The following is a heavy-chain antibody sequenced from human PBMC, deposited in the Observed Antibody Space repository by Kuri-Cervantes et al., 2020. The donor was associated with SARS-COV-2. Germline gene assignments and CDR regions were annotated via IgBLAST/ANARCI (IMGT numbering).Heavy chain of an antibody. CDR3: ATESGYYYI. V-gene: IGHV1/OR15-3*02. Sequence: ASVKVSCKASGYTFTSYYMHWVRQAPGQRLEWMGWINAGNGNTKYSQKFQGRVTMTEDTSTDTAYMELSSLRSEDTAVYYCATESGYYYIWGQGTLVTVYS. D-gene: IGHD3-22*01. CDR1: GYTFTSYY. CDR2: INAGNGNT. J-gene: IGHJ4*02.